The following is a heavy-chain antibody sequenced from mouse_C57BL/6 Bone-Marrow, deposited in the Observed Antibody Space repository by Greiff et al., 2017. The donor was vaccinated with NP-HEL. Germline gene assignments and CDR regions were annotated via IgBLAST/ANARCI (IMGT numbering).Heavy chain of an antibody. D-gene: IGHD1-1*01. Sequence: DVMLVESGGGLVKPGGSLKLSCAASGFTFSSYAMSWVRQTPEKRLEWVATISDGGSYTYYPDNVKGRFTISRDNAKNNLYLQMSHLKSEDTAMYYCARDRYYGSSYNYAMDYWGQGTSVTVSS. CDR1: GFTFSSYA. CDR3: ARDRYYGSSYNYAMDY. J-gene: IGHJ4*01. CDR2: ISDGGSYT. V-gene: IGHV5-4*01.